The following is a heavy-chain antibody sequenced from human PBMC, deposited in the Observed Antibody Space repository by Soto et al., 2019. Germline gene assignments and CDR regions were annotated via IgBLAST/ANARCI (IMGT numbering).Heavy chain of an antibody. V-gene: IGHV4-30-2*06. D-gene: IGHD4-17*01. CDR3: AGGDYNDYFDF. Sequence: QVQLQESGPGLVKPSQTLSLTCAVSGVSINTGGYSWNWIRQSPGKALEWMGHIYQSGSTYYKPSLKGRITISVDMSNNAFSPAVTSVTPADTAVYFCAGGDYNDYFDFWGQGALVTVSS. CDR1: GVSINTGGYS. CDR2: IYQSGST. J-gene: IGHJ4*02.